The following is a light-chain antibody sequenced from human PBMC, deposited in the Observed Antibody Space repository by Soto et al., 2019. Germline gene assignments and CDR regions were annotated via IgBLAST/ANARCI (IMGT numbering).Light chain of an antibody. V-gene: IGLV2-11*01. CDR2: DVS. Sequence: QSALTQPRSVSGSPGQSVTISCTGTSSVVGGYNYVSWYQQHPGKAPKLMIYDVSKPPSGVPDRFSGSKSGNPASLTVSGLQAEDEADYYCCSYAGGRYVFGTGTKLTVL. CDR3: CSYAGGRYV. CDR1: SSVVGGYNY. J-gene: IGLJ1*01.